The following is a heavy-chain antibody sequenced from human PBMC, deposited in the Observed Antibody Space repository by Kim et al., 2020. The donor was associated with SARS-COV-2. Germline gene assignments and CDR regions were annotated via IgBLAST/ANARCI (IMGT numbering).Heavy chain of an antibody. J-gene: IGHJ4*02. CDR1: GFTFSNYG. D-gene: IGHD3-22*01. Sequence: GGSLRLSCAASGFTFSNYGMHWVRQAPGKGLEWVAVIWYYGSNKYYADSVEGRFTISRDNSKNTLYLQMNSLRAEDTAVYYCARDRAVGDYDSSDYCGPGDLVSVSP. V-gene: IGHV3-33*01. CDR2: IWYYGSNK. CDR3: ARDRAVGDYDSSDY.